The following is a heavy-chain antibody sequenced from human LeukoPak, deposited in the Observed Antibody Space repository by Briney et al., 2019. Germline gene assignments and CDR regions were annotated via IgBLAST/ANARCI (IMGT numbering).Heavy chain of an antibody. CDR2: IYSTGTT. V-gene: IGHV3-66*03. J-gene: IGHJ4*02. D-gene: IGHD2-8*01. Sequence: GGSLRLSCAVSGFTVSGNHVTWVRQAPGKGLAWVSTIYSTGTTNYADSVKGRFSISRDNSKNTLYLQMNNLRTEDTAVYYCARYEMSLDYWGQGALVTVSS. CDR1: GFTVSGNH. CDR3: ARYEMSLDY.